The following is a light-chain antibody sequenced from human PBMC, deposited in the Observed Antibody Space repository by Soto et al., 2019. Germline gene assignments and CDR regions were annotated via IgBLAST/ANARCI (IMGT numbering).Light chain of an antibody. CDR2: GAS. Sequence: EIVLTQSPGTLSLSPGERATLSCRASQSLSSTYLAWYQQKPGQAPRLLLYGASSMATGIPDRFIGSGSATDFTLTISILEPEDFAVYDCQQYGNSPPTFGGGTKVEI. CDR1: QSLSSTY. CDR3: QQYGNSPPT. J-gene: IGKJ4*01. V-gene: IGKV3-20*01.